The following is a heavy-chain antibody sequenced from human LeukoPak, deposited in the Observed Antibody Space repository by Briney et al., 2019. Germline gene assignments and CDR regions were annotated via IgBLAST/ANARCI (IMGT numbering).Heavy chain of an antibody. CDR3: ARIYYGDYSDPNDY. CDR2: ISYDGSNK. D-gene: IGHD4-17*01. Sequence: GRSLRLSCAASGFTFSSYGMHWVRQAPGKGLEWVAVISYDGSNKYYADSVKGRFTISRDNSKNTLYLQMNSLRAEDTAVYYCARIYYGDYSDPNDYWGQGTLVTVSS. V-gene: IGHV3-30*03. CDR1: GFTFSSYG. J-gene: IGHJ4*02.